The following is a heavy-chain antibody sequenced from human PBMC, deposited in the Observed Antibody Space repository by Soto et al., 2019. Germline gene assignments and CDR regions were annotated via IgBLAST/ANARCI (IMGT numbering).Heavy chain of an antibody. Sequence: SETLSLTCTVSGGSISPFYWSWVRQPPGKGLEWIGYLYYSGNTNYNPSLKSRVTISVDASKNQVSLRLTSVTAADTAVYYCARVGGVAARTFDYWGQGTVVTVSA. V-gene: IGHV4-59*01. CDR2: LYYSGNT. CDR1: GGSISPFY. CDR3: ARVGGVAARTFDY. J-gene: IGHJ4*02. D-gene: IGHD2-15*01.